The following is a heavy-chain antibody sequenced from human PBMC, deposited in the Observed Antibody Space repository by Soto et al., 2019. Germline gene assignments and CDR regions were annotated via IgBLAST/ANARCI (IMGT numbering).Heavy chain of an antibody. D-gene: IGHD2-2*01. CDR3: AHRGSSTSCYDY. CDR1: GFSLSASGMC. J-gene: IGHJ4*02. CDR2: IDWDDDK. V-gene: IGHV2-70*12. Sequence: PTLVNRTQTLTLTCTFSGFSLSASGMCVSWIRQPPGKALEWLALIDWDDDKYYSTSLKTRLTISKDTSKNQVVLTMTNMDPVDTATYYCAHRGSSTSCYDYWGQGTLVTVSS.